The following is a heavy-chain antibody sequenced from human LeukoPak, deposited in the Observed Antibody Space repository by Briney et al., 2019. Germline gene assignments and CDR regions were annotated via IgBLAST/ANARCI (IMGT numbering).Heavy chain of an antibody. CDR2: IYNSGNT. D-gene: IGHD3-9*01. CDR3: AREARGNHAILTGYGQARACAI. J-gene: IGHJ3*02. V-gene: IGHV4-31*03. CDR1: GGPISSGGYY. Sequence: SQTLSLTCTVSGGPISSGGYYWSWTRQHPGKGLEWPGCIYNSGNTYYNQSLRSRVTISVDTPKNQFSLKLTSVTAADTAVYYCAREARGNHAILTGYGQARACAIWGQGTMVSVSS.